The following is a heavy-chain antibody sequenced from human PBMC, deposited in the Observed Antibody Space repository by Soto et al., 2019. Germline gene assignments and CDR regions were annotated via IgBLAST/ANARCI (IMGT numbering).Heavy chain of an antibody. D-gene: IGHD2-15*01. Sequence: PGGSLRLSCTASGFTFGDYAMSWVRQAPGKGLEWVGFIRSKAYGGTTEYAASVKGRFTISRDDSKSIAYLQMNSLKTEDTAVYYCTRAPPYCSGGSCYLDAFDIWGQGTMVTVSS. CDR1: GFTFGDYA. J-gene: IGHJ3*02. CDR2: IRSKAYGGTT. V-gene: IGHV3-49*04. CDR3: TRAPPYCSGGSCYLDAFDI.